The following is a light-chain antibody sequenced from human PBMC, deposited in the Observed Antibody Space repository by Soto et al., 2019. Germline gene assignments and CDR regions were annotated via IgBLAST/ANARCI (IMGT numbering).Light chain of an antibody. CDR2: KAS. CDR3: QQYKSDPVT. V-gene: IGKV1-5*03. CDR1: QSISSW. Sequence: DIQMTQSPSTLSVSVGDRVTITCRASQSISSWLAWYQQKPGKAPKLLIYKASSLESGVPTRFSGSGSGTEFTLTISSLQPDDFATSYCQQYKSDPVTFGPGTKVNIK. J-gene: IGKJ3*01.